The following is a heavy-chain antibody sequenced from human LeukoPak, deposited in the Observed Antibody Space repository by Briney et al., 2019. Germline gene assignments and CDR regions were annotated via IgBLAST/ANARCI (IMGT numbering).Heavy chain of an antibody. CDR1: GYTFTRYY. V-gene: IGHV1-46*01. CDR3: ARENGGEDY. CDR2: INPSGGDT. Sequence: ASVKVSCKASGYTFTRYYMHWVRQAPGQGLEWMGMINPSGGDTTYAHKLQGRVTMSRDTSTSTVYMELSSLRSEDTAVYYCARENGGEDYWGQGTLVTVSS. D-gene: IGHD2-21*01. J-gene: IGHJ4*02.